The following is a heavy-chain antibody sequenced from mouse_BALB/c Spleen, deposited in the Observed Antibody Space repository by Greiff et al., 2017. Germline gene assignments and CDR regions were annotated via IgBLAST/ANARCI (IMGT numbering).Heavy chain of an antibody. CDR1: GYTFTSYW. D-gene: IGHD2-4*01. Sequence: QVQLQQPGAELAKPGASVKMSCKASGYTFTSYWMHWVKQRPGQGLEWIGYINPSTGYTEYNQKFKDKATLTADKSSSTAYMQLSSLTSEDSAVYYCARTSLRLSGWFDYWGQGTTLTVSS. CDR3: ARTSLRLSGWFDY. J-gene: IGHJ2*01. CDR2: INPSTGYT. V-gene: IGHV1-7*01.